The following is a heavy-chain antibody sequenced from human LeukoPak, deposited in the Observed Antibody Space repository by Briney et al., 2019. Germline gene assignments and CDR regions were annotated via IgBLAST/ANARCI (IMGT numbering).Heavy chain of an antibody. CDR1: GFTVSSNY. V-gene: IGHV3-21*01. CDR3: ARGLYPVACYAFDI. CDR2: ISSSSSHI. D-gene: IGHD6-19*01. Sequence: GGSLRLSCAASGFTVSSNYMSWVRQAPGKGLEWVSSISSSSSHIYYADSVKGRFTISRDNAKNSLYLQMNSLRAEDTAVYYCARGLYPVACYAFDIWGQGTMVTVSS. J-gene: IGHJ3*02.